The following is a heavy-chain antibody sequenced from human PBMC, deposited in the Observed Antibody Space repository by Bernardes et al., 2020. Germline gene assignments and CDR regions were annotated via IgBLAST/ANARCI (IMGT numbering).Heavy chain of an antibody. CDR3: ARGAPMTTVTRDAFDI. CDR2: IYYSGST. V-gene: IGHV4-30-4*01. J-gene: IGHJ3*02. D-gene: IGHD4-17*01. CDR1: GGSISSGDYY. Sequence: SETLSLTCTVSGGSISSGDYYWSWIRQPPGKGLEWIGYIYYSGSTYYNPSLKSRVTISVDTSKNQFSLKLSSVTAADTAVYYCARGAPMTTVTRDAFDIWGQGTMVTVSS.